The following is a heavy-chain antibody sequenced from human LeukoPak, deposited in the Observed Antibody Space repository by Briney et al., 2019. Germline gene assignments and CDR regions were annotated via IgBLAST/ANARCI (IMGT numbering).Heavy chain of an antibody. CDR3: AKEYDSLYYFDY. Sequence: GGSLRLSCAASGFTFKSYGMHWVRQAPGKGLEWVAVISYDGSKEHYGDSVKGRFSISRDNSKNTLYLQMNSLRAEDTAVYYCAKEYDSLYYFDYWGQGTLVTVSS. D-gene: IGHD3-16*01. J-gene: IGHJ4*02. V-gene: IGHV3-30*18. CDR2: ISYDGSKE. CDR1: GFTFKSYG.